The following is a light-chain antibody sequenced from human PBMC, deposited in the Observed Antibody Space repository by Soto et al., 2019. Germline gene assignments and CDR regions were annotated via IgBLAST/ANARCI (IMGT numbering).Light chain of an antibody. V-gene: IGKV3-20*01. Sequence: EIVLTQSPGILSLSPGERATLSCRASQSISSSYLAWYQQKPGQAPRLLIFGASSRATGIPDRFSGSGSGTDFTLTISRLEPEDFAVYYCHHFGSLPETFGQGTNVE. CDR2: GAS. CDR1: QSISSSY. J-gene: IGKJ1*01. CDR3: HHFGSLPET.